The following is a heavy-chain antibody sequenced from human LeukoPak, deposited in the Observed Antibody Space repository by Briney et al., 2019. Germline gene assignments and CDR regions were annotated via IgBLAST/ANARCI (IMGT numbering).Heavy chain of an antibody. CDR3: ARALTRITIFGGFDP. J-gene: IGHJ5*02. Sequence: SETLSLTCTVSGGSISSGDYYWSWIRQPPGKGLEWIGYIYYSGSTYYNPSLKSRVTISVDTFKNQFSLKLSSVTAADTAVYCCARALTRITIFGGFDPWGQGTLVTVSS. D-gene: IGHD3-3*01. V-gene: IGHV4-30-4*01. CDR1: GGSISSGDYY. CDR2: IYYSGST.